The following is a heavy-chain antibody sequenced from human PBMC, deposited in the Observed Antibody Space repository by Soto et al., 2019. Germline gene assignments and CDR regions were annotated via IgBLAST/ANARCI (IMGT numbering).Heavy chain of an antibody. CDR2: VSSTGSS. D-gene: IGHD6-13*01. Sequence: NPSETLSLTCTVSGGSISNYYWSWIRQSAEKRLEWIGRVSSTGSSYYNPSLKSRVTISVYTSKNQVSLNLTSVTAADTAVYYCARGVPAAGTDWFDPWGQGTLVTVSS. CDR1: GGSISNYY. J-gene: IGHJ5*02. V-gene: IGHV4-4*07. CDR3: ARGVPAAGTDWFDP.